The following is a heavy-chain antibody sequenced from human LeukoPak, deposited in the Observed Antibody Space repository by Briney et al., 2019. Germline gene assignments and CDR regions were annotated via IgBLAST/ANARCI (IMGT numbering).Heavy chain of an antibody. CDR1: GGSISSYY. D-gene: IGHD6-13*01. CDR3: AGSYSSSWYVNY. V-gene: IGHV4-59*08. CDR2: IYYSGST. Sequence: SETLSLTCTVSGGSISSYYWSWIRQPPGKGLEWIGYIYYSGSTNYNPSLKSRVTISVDTSKDQFSLKLSSVTAADTAVYYCAGSYSSSWYVNYWGQGTLVTVSS. J-gene: IGHJ4*02.